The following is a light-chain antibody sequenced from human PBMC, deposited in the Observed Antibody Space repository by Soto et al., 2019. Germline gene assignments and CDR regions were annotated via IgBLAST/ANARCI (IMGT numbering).Light chain of an antibody. V-gene: IGKV1-9*01. Sequence: DIQLTQSPSFLPASVGDRVTITCRASQGISNYLAWYQQKPGKAPNLLIYSASTLHTGVPSRFSGSGSGTDFTLTISGLQPKDFATYYCQQLTSSPPWTFGQGTKVEIK. CDR1: QGISNY. CDR2: SAS. J-gene: IGKJ1*01. CDR3: QQLTSSPPWT.